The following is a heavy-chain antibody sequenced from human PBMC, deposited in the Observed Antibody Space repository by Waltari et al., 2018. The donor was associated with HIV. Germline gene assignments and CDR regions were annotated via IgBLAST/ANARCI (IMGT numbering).Heavy chain of an antibody. Sequence: QLQLQESGPGLVKPSETLSLTCTVSGGSISSSSYYWGWIRQPPGKGLEWIGSIYYSGSTYYNPSLKSRVTISVDTSKNQFSLKLSSVTAADTAVYYCAREGARGYSYAVFDYWGQGTLVTVSS. CDR1: GGSISSSSYY. D-gene: IGHD5-18*01. V-gene: IGHV4-39*02. CDR3: AREGARGYSYAVFDY. CDR2: IYYSGST. J-gene: IGHJ4*02.